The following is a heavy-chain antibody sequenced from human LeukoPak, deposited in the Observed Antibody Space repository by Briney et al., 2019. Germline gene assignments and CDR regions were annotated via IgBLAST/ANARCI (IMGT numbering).Heavy chain of an antibody. CDR3: ARDPRGPTTYDSSARDSLDY. V-gene: IGHV3-30*03. D-gene: IGHD3-22*01. J-gene: IGHJ4*02. CDR1: GFTFSSYS. Sequence: PGGSLRLSCAASGFTFSSYSIHWVRQAPGKGLEWLAVILYDGSMQYYAESMKGRLTISRDNSRNTVYMQMSSLRTEDTAVYYCARDPRGPTTYDSSARDSLDYWGQGTLVTVSS. CDR2: ILYDGSMQ.